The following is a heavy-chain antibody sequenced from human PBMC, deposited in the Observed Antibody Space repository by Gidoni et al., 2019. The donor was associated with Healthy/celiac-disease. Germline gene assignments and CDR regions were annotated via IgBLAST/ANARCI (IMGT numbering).Heavy chain of an antibody. J-gene: IGHJ1*01. Sequence: QLQLHESGPGLVKPSETLSLTCPVSGCSISSRSYYGGWICQPPGKGLEWIGSIYYSGSTYYNPSLKSRVTISVDTSKNQFSLKLSSVTAADTAVYYCAVWGVVAATSPEYFQHWGQGTLVTVSS. CDR1: GCSISSRSYY. CDR3: AVWGVVAATSPEYFQH. V-gene: IGHV4-39*01. D-gene: IGHD2-15*01. CDR2: IYYSGST.